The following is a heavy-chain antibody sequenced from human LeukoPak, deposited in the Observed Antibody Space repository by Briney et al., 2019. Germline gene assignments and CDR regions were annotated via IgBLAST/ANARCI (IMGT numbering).Heavy chain of an antibody. V-gene: IGHV3-23*01. Sequence: GGSLKLSCEASGFSFANSVISWIRKAPGKGPEWVSAISGSGDRTDYADSVRGRFTISRDNSKSTLYLQMNSLRVEDTAIYYCAIREPIGYWGQGSLVTVSP. CDR1: GFSFANSV. CDR3: AIREPIGY. J-gene: IGHJ4*02. D-gene: IGHD6-13*01. CDR2: ISGSGDRT.